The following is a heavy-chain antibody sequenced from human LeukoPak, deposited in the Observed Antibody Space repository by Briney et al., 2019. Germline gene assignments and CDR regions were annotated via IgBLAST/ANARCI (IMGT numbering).Heavy chain of an antibody. CDR1: GYTFTGYY. Sequence: ASVKVSCKASGYTFTGYYMHWMRQAPGQGLEWMGRINPNSGGTNYAQKFQGRVTMTRDTSISTAYMELRRLRSDDTAVYYCAREKVRQSGMDVWGQGTTVTVSS. CDR2: INPNSGGT. J-gene: IGHJ6*02. V-gene: IGHV1-2*06. D-gene: IGHD2-2*01. CDR3: AREKVRQSGMDV.